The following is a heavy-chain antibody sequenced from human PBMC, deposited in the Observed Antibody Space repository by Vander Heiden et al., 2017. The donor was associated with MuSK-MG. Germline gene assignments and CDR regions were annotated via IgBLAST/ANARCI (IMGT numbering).Heavy chain of an antibody. D-gene: IGHD4-17*01. CDR3: ARNPRKYGDPAA. J-gene: IGHJ4*02. CDR2: ITQDGSDK. V-gene: IGHV3-7*03. Sequence: MTWVRQAPGKGLEWVANITQDGSDKYYVDSVKGRFTISRDNAKNSLCLQMNSLRAEDTAVYYWARNPRKYGDPAAWGKGTLVTVSS.